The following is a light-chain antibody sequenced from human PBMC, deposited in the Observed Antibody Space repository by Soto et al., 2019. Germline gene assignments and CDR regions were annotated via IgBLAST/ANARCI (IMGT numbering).Light chain of an antibody. J-gene: IGLJ7*01. CDR2: DNQ. V-gene: IGLV1-51*01. CDR1: SCKVGKNF. Sequence: QSVLTQPPSVSAAPGQKVTISCSGSSCKVGKNFVSWYQHVPGKAPKLLIYDNQKRPSGIPDRFSASKSGTSATLDITGLHAGDEADYYCGTWDSSLTIGVIFGGGTQLTVL. CDR3: GTWDSSLTIGVI.